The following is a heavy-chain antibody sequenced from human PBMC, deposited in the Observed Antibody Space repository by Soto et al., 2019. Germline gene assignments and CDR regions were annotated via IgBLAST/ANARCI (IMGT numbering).Heavy chain of an antibody. D-gene: IGHD2-15*01. V-gene: IGHV3-23*01. CDR2: ISGSGGNT. CDR3: AKDRVVAATQSFDS. J-gene: IGHJ4*02. CDR1: GFTFSSYA. Sequence: EVQLLESGGGLVQPGGSLRLSCGASGFTFSSYAMNWVRQAPGKGPEWVSTISGSGGNTYYADSVKGRFTISRDNSKNTLYLQMNSLGAEDTAIYYCAKDRVVAATQSFDSWGQGTLVTVSS.